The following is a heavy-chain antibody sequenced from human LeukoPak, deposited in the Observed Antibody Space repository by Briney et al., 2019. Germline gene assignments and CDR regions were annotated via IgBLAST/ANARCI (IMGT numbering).Heavy chain of an antibody. D-gene: IGHD1-1*01. CDR2: NYSGGST. CDR1: RFTVSSNY. V-gene: IGHV3-66*01. J-gene: IGHJ4*02. CDR3: AREGLTTGDYY. Sequence: GGSLRLSCAASRFTVSSNYMSWVRQAPGKGLEWVSVNYSGGSTYYADSVKGRFTISRDNSKNTLYLQMNSLRAEDTAVYYCAREGLTTGDYYWGQGTLVTVSS.